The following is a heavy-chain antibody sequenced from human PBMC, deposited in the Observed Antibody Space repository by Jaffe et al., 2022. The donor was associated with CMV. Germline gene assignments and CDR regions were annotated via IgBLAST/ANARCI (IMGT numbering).Heavy chain of an antibody. J-gene: IGHJ6*02. D-gene: IGHD3-3*01. CDR2: IKSKTDGGTT. Sequence: EVQLVESGGGLVKPGGSLRLSCAASGFTFSNAWMSWVRQAPGKGLEWVGRIKSKTDGGTTDYAAPVKGRFTISRDDSKNTLYLQMNSLKTEDTAVYYCTSSNPITIFGVVAANYYGMDVWGQGTTVTVSS. V-gene: IGHV3-15*01. CDR1: GFTFSNAW. CDR3: TSSNPITIFGVVAANYYGMDV.